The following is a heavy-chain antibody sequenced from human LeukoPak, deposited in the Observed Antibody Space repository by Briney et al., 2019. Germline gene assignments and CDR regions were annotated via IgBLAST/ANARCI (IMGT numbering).Heavy chain of an antibody. V-gene: IGHV1-18*01. CDR1: GYTFTTYA. Sequence: ASVTVSCTASGYTFTTYAMNWVRQAPGQGLEWMGWISAYNGNTNYAQKLQGRVTMTTDTSTSTAYMELRSLRSDDTAVYYCARGVRMRYYYDSSGYPYFNYWGQGTLVTVSS. J-gene: IGHJ4*02. D-gene: IGHD3-22*01. CDR3: ARGVRMRYYYDSSGYPYFNY. CDR2: ISAYNGNT.